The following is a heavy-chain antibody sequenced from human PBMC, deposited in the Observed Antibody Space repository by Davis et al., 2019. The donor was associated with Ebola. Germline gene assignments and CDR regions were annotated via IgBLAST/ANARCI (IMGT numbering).Heavy chain of an antibody. D-gene: IGHD2-2*01. J-gene: IGHJ5*02. CDR1: GYTFTAYY. CDR3: ARVAYCSGSNCQVYNWFDP. CDR2: INPNSGGP. Sequence: ASVKVSCKASGYTFTAYYVHWVRQAPGQGLEWMGVINPNSGGPNHAEKFRGRVTMTRDTSITTAYMELSGLTSDDTAIYYCARVAYCSGSNCQVYNWFDPWGQGTLVTVSS. V-gene: IGHV1-2*02.